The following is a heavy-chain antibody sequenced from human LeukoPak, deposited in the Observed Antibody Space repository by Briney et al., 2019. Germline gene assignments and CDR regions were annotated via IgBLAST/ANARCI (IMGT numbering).Heavy chain of an antibody. D-gene: IGHD3-9*01. J-gene: IGHJ4*02. CDR3: AKQLRYFDWLPTNYFDY. CDR2: ISESGAIT. CDR1: GFTFSSYA. V-gene: IGHV3-23*01. Sequence: GGSLRLSCAASGFTFSSYAMNWVRQAPGKGLKWVSGISESGAITHYADSVKGRFTISRDNSKNTLYLQMNSLRAEDTAVYYCAKQLRYFDWLPTNYFDYWGQGTLVTVSS.